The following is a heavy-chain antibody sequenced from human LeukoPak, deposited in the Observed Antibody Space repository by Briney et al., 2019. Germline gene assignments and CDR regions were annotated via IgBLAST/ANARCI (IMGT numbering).Heavy chain of an antibody. CDR1: GGPISSGDYY. J-gene: IGHJ4*02. CDR2: IYYSGST. D-gene: IGHD6-13*01. Sequence: SETLSLTCTVSGGPISSGDYYWSWIRQPPGKGLEWIGYIYYSGSTYYNPSLKSRVTISVDTSKNQFSLKLSSVTAADTAVYYCARVLEVHSSSWYESAYYFDYWGQGTLVTVSS. CDR3: ARVLEVHSSSWYESAYYFDY. V-gene: IGHV4-30-4*01.